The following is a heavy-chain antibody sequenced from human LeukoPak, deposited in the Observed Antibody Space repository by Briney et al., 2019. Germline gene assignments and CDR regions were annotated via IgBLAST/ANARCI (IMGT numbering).Heavy chain of an antibody. J-gene: IGHJ4*02. D-gene: IGHD3-3*01. CDR2: INDSGST. Sequence: SETLSLTCAVYGGSFSGYYWSWIRQPPGKGLEWIGEINDSGSTNYNPSLKSRVTISVDTSKNQFSLKLSSVTAADTAVYYCARGGSDFWSGYYTRGVFDYWGQGTLVTVSS. CDR3: ARGGSDFWSGYYTRGVFDY. CDR1: GGSFSGYY. V-gene: IGHV4-34*01.